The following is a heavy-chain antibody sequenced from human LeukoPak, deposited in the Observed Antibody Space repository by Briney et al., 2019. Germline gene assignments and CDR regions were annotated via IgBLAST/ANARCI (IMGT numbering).Heavy chain of an antibody. V-gene: IGHV4-59*01. CDR3: ARGPDIVATTYFDY. J-gene: IGHJ4*02. Sequence: SETLSLTCTVSGGSISSYYWSWIRRPPGKGLEWIGYIYYSGSTNYNPSLKSRVTISVDTPKNQFSLKLSSVTAADTAVYYCARGPDIVATTYFDYWGQGTLVTVSS. CDR2: IYYSGST. D-gene: IGHD5-12*01. CDR1: GGSISSYY.